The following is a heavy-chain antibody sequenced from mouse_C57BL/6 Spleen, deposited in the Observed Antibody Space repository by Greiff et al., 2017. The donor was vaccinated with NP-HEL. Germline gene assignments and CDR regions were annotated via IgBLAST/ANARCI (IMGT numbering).Heavy chain of an antibody. Sequence: EVQVVESGGGLVKPGGSLKLSCAASGFTFSDYGMHWVRQAPEKGLEWVAYISSGSSTIYFADTVKGRFTISRDNAKNTLFLQMTSVRSEDTAMYYCARGELGAYWGQGTLVTVSA. D-gene: IGHD4-1*01. J-gene: IGHJ3*01. CDR1: GFTFSDYG. V-gene: IGHV5-17*01. CDR2: ISSGSSTI. CDR3: ARGELGAY.